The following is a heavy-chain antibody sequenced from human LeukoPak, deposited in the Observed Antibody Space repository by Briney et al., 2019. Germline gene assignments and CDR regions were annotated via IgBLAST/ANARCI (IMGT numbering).Heavy chain of an antibody. J-gene: IGHJ6*02. D-gene: IGHD3/OR15-3a*01. Sequence: SETLSLTCAVYGGSFSGYYWSWIRQPPGKGLEWIGEINHSGSTNYNPSLKSRVTTSVDTSKNQFSLKLSSVTAADTAVYYCARDWSTPMDVWGQGTTVTVSS. CDR2: INHSGST. CDR1: GGSFSGYY. CDR3: ARDWSTPMDV. V-gene: IGHV4-34*01.